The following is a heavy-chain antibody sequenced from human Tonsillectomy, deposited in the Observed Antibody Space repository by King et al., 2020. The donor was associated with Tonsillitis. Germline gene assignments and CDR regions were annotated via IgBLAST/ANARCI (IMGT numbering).Heavy chain of an antibody. CDR2: IIPILGIA. CDR3: ARDGRGQEGSY. Sequence: QLVQSGAEVKKPGSSVKVSCKASGGTFSSYAISWVRQAPGQGLEWMGRIIPILGIANYAQKFQGRVTITADKSTNTAYMELSSLRSEDTAVYYCARDGRGQEGSYWGQGTLVTVSS. D-gene: IGHD1-26*01. J-gene: IGHJ4*02. V-gene: IGHV1-69*04. CDR1: GGTFSSYA.